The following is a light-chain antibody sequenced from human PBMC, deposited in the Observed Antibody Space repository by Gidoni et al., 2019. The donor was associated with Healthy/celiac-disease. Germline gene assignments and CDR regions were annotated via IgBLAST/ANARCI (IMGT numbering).Light chain of an antibody. J-gene: IGLJ1*01. CDR3: SSYTSSSTPLNV. CDR1: SSDVGGYNY. CDR2: DVS. Sequence: QSALTQPASVSESPGQSLTISCTGTSSDVGGYNYVSWYQQHPGKAPKLMIYDVSNRPSGVSNRFSGSKSGNTASLTISGLQAEDEADYYCSSYTSSSTPLNVFGTGTKVTVL. V-gene: IGLV2-14*01.